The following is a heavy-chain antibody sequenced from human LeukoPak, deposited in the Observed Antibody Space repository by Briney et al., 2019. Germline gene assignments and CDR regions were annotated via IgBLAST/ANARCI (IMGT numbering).Heavy chain of an antibody. CDR1: GFTFSSYS. Sequence: GGSLRLSCAASGFTFSSYSMNWVRRAPGKGLEWVSGISWNSGSIGYADSVKGRFTISRDNAKNSLYLQMNSLRAEDMALYYCAKDGGSYVSYFDYWGQGTLVTVSS. V-gene: IGHV3-9*03. D-gene: IGHD1-26*01. CDR2: ISWNSGSI. CDR3: AKDGGSYVSYFDY. J-gene: IGHJ4*02.